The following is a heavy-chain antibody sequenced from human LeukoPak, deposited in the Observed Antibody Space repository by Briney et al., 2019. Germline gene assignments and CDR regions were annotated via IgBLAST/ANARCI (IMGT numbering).Heavy chain of an antibody. D-gene: IGHD1-26*01. CDR2: IYTSGST. Sequence: SETLSLTCTVSGGSISSYYWSWIRQPAGKGLEWIGRIYTSGSTNYNPSLKSRVTMSADTSKNQFSLKLSSVTAADTAVYYCAREPYTGSSTDYWGQGTLVTVSS. CDR1: GGSISSYY. CDR3: AREPYTGSSTDY. V-gene: IGHV4-4*07. J-gene: IGHJ4*02.